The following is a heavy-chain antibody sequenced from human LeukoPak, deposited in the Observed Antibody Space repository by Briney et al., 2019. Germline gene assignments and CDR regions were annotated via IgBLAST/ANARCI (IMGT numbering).Heavy chain of an antibody. CDR1: GFSISNGYY. CDR3: ARHLLRTSTSFDY. V-gene: IGHV4-38-2*02. J-gene: IGHJ4*02. CDR2: IYYTGNT. D-gene: IGHD1-14*01. Sequence: SETLSLTCTVSGFSISNGYYWGWIRQPPGKGLEWIGSIYYTGNTYYNASLKSQVSISIDTSKNQFSLKLSSVTAADTAVYYCARHLLRTSTSFDYWDQGNLVTVSS.